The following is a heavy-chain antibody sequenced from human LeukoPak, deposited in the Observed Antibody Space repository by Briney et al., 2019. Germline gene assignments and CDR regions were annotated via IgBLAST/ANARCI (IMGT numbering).Heavy chain of an antibody. CDR3: ARSDSSGYYYVGAFDI. Sequence: GASVKVSCTASGYTFTGYYMHWVRQAPGQGLEWMGIINPSGGSTSYAQKFQGRVTMTRDTSTSTVYMELSSLRSEDTAVYYCARSDSSGYYYVGAFDIWGQGTMVTVSS. V-gene: IGHV1-46*01. J-gene: IGHJ3*02. D-gene: IGHD3-22*01. CDR2: INPSGGST. CDR1: GYTFTGYY.